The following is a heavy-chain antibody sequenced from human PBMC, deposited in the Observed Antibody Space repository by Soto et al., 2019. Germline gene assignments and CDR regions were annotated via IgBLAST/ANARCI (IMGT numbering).Heavy chain of an antibody. Sequence: QVQLVQSGAEVKKPGSSVKVSCKASGGTFSSYTISWVRQAPGQGLEWMGRIIPILGIANYAQKFQGRVTITADKSTSTAYMELSSLRSEDTAVYYCARGYSSSWSSPSAFDIWGQGTMVTVSS. CDR3: ARGYSSSWSSPSAFDI. J-gene: IGHJ3*02. CDR1: GGTFSSYT. D-gene: IGHD6-13*01. CDR2: IIPILGIA. V-gene: IGHV1-69*02.